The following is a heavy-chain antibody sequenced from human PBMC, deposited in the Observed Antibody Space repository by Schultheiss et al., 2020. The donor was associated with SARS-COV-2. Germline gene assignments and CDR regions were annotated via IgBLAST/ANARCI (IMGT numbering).Heavy chain of an antibody. J-gene: IGHJ4*02. CDR2: IYYSGST. CDR3: ARGQYCSGGSCYSVFDY. V-gene: IGHV4-39*07. Sequence: SETLSLTCTVSGGSISSGGYYWSWIRQPPGKGLEWIGSIYYSGSTYYNPSLKSRVTISVDTSKNQFSLKLSSVTAADTAVYYCARGQYCSGGSCYSVFDYWGQGTLVTVSS. D-gene: IGHD2-15*01. CDR1: GGSISSGGYY.